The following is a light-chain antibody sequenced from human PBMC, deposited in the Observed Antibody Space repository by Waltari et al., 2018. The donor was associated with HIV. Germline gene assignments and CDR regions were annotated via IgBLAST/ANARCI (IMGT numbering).Light chain of an antibody. V-gene: IGKV3-20*01. CDR1: QNVISTY. CDR3: QQYGSSPGT. CDR2: GAS. J-gene: IGKJ1*01. Sequence: EIVLTQSPGTLSLSPGERATLSCRASQNVISTYLAWYQQKPGQAPRLLLDGASRRAAGTSDRFGGSGSGTDFTLTISRLEPEDFAVYYCQQYGSSPGTFGQGTKVEIK.